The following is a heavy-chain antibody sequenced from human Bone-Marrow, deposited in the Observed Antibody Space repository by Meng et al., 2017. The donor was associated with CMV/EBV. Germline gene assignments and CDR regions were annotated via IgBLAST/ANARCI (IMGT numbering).Heavy chain of an antibody. D-gene: IGHD6-25*01. J-gene: IGHJ5*02. Sequence: GESLKISCAASGFTFINYWMSWVRQAPGKGLEWVANIKEDGSDKYYVDSVKGRFTISRDNAKNSLYLQMNGLRAEDTAVYYCARDRAANSFDPWGQGTLVTVSS. CDR2: IKEDGSDK. CDR3: ARDRAANSFDP. V-gene: IGHV3-7*01. CDR1: GFTFINYW.